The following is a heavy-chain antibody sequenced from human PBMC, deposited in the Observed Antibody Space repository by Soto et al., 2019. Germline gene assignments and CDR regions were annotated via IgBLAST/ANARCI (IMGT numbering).Heavy chain of an antibody. CDR1: GYTCTSYG. CDR3: ARDSYCSSTSCSSGAIPYYYYGMDV. V-gene: IGHV1-18*01. D-gene: IGHD2-2*01. CDR2: ISAYNGNT. J-gene: IGHJ6*02. Sequence: QVQLVQSGAEVKKPGASVKVSCKASGYTCTSYGISWVRQAPGQGLEWMGWISAYNGNTNYAQKHQGRVTMTTVTSTSTAYMELRSLRSDDTAVYYCARDSYCSSTSCSSGAIPYYYYGMDVWGQGTTVTVSS.